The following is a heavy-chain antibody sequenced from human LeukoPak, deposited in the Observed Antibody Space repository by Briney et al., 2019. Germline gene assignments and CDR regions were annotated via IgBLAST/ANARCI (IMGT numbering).Heavy chain of an antibody. V-gene: IGHV3-21*01. CDR3: ACSGYSSSWHSDY. CDR1: GFTFSSYS. D-gene: IGHD6-13*01. Sequence: GGSLRLSCAASGFTFSSYSMNWVRQAPGKGLEWVSSISSSSSYIYYADSVKGRFTISRDNAKNSLYLQMNSLRAEDTAVYYCACSGYSSSWHSDYWGQGTLVTVSS. J-gene: IGHJ4*02. CDR2: ISSSSSYI.